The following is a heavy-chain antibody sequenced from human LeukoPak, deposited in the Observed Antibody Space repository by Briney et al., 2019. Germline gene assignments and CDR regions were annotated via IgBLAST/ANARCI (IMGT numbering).Heavy chain of an antibody. V-gene: IGHV3-53*01. CDR3: ARLRDSSSPGDFDF. D-gene: IGHD6-6*01. CDR1: GFTVSSNY. Sequence: PGGSLRLSCAASGFTVSSNYMSWVRQAPGKGLEWVSVIYSGGSTYYADSVEGRFTISRDSSKNTLYLQMNSLRAEDTAVYYCARLRDSSSPGDFDFWGQGTLVTVSS. CDR2: IYSGGST. J-gene: IGHJ4*02.